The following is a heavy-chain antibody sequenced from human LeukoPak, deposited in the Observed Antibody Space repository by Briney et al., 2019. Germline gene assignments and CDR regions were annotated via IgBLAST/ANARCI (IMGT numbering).Heavy chain of an antibody. D-gene: IGHD6-13*01. CDR2: IYHSGST. V-gene: IGHV4-30-2*01. J-gene: IGHJ4*02. CDR3: ASGGGSSSSWGAFDY. Sequence: PSETLSLTCTVSGGSISSGGYYWSWIRQPPGKGLEWIGYIYHSGSTYYNPSLKSRVTISVDRSKNQFSLKLSSVTAADTAVYYCASGGGSSSSWGAFDYWGQGTLVTVSS. CDR1: GGSISSGGYY.